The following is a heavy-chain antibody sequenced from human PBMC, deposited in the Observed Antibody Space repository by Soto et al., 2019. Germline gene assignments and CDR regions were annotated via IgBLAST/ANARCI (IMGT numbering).Heavy chain of an antibody. CDR3: ARDTFYYDSSGYYGDTLRYFDY. CDR2: IIPIFGTA. Sequence: GGSLRLCCAASGFTFSSYAISWVRQAPGQGLEWMGGIIPIFGTANYAQKFQGRVTITADESTSTAYMELSSLRSEDTAVYYCARDTFYYDSSGYYGDTLRYFDYWGQGTLVTVSS. D-gene: IGHD3-22*01. J-gene: IGHJ4*02. CDR1: GFTFSSYA. V-gene: IGHV1-69*01.